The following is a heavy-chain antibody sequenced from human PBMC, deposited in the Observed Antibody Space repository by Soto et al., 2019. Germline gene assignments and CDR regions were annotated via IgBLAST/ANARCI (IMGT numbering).Heavy chain of an antibody. CDR3: ARHGGGTTDYGDYGYYYYYMDV. CDR2: IYYSGST. D-gene: IGHD4-17*01. Sequence: PSETLSLTCTVSGGSISSSSYYWGWIRQPPGKGLEWIGSIYYSGSTYYNPSLKSRVTISVDTSKNQFSLKLSSVTAADTAVYYCARHGGGTTDYGDYGYYYYYMDVWGKGTTVTVSS. CDR1: GGSISSSSYY. V-gene: IGHV4-39*01. J-gene: IGHJ6*03.